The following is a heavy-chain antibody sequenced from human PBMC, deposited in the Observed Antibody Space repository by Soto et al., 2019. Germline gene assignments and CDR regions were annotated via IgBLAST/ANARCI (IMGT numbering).Heavy chain of an antibody. CDR1: GGTFSSYA. J-gene: IGHJ6*03. V-gene: IGHV1-69*02. CDR3: AGGPYTSSSGEYYYYYMDV. Sequence: QVQLVQSGAEVKKPGSSVKVSCKASGGTFSSYAINWVRQAPGQGLEWMGRIVPMFGIPNFAPKFQGRVTMTADRTTTTAYMELSSLRAEDTAVYYCAGGPYTSSSGEYYYYYMDVWGKGTTVTVSS. CDR2: IVPMFGIP. D-gene: IGHD6-6*01.